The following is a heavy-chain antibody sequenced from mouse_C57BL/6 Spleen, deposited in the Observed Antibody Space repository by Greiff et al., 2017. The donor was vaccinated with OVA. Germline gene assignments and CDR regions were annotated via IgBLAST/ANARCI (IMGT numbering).Heavy chain of an antibody. Sequence: QVQLQQSGAELVRPGASVTLSCKASGYTFTDYEMHWVKQTPVHGLEWIGAIDPETGGTAYNQKFKGKAILTADKSSSTAYMELRSLTSEDSAVYYCTRGEQLRLRYFDVWGTGTTVTVSS. CDR3: TRGEQLRLRYFDV. J-gene: IGHJ1*03. CDR2: IDPETGGT. D-gene: IGHD3-2*02. V-gene: IGHV1-15*01. CDR1: GYTFTDYE.